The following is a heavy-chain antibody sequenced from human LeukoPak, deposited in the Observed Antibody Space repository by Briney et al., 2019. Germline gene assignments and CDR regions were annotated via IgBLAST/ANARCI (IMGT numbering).Heavy chain of an antibody. CDR1: GFTFSSYG. Sequence: GRSLRLSCAASGFTFSSYGMHWVRQAPGKGLEWVAVISYDGSNKYYADSVKGRFTISRDNSKNTLYLQMNSLRAEDTAVYYCAKVPDGDYGVVYWGQGTLVTVSS. CDR2: ISYDGSNK. V-gene: IGHV3-30*18. D-gene: IGHD4-17*01. CDR3: AKVPDGDYGVVY. J-gene: IGHJ4*02.